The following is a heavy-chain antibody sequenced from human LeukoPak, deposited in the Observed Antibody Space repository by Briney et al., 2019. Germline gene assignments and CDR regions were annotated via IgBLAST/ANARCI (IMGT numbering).Heavy chain of an antibody. CDR3: ARDSRSGLNAFDI. CDR2: IIPIFGTA. D-gene: IGHD3/OR15-3a*01. CDR1: GGTFSSYA. J-gene: IGHJ3*02. Sequence: ASVKVSCKASGGTFSSYAISWVRQAPGQGLEWMGGIIPIFGTANYAQKFQGRVTITTDESTSTAYMELSSLRSEDTAVYYCARDSRSGLNAFDIWGPGTMVTVSS. V-gene: IGHV1-69*05.